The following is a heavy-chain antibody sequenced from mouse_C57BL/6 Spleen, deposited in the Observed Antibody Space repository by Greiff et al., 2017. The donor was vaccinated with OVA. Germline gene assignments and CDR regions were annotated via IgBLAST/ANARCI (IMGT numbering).Heavy chain of an antibody. CDR2: LWTGGGT. CDR3: ATLLLRIYAMDY. J-gene: IGHJ4*01. V-gene: IGHV2-9-1*01. D-gene: IGHD1-1*01. Sequence: QVQLKESGPGLVAPSQSLSITCTVSGFSLTSYAISWVRQPPGKGLEWLGVLWTGGGTNYNSALKSRLSISKDNSKSQVFLKMNSLQTDYTARYYCATLLLRIYAMDYWGQGTSVTVSS. CDR1: GFSLTSYA.